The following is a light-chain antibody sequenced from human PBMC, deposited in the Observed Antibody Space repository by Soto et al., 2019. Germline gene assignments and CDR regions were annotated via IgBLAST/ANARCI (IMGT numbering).Light chain of an antibody. V-gene: IGKV1-39*01. J-gene: IGKJ4*01. Sequence: DIQMTQSPSSLSASVGHRVTITCRASQSISSYLNWYQQKPGKAPKLLIYAASSLPGGVPSRFSGSGSGTDFTLTISSLQPEDFATYYCQQSYSTPLTFGGGTKVDIK. CDR2: AAS. CDR3: QQSYSTPLT. CDR1: QSISSY.